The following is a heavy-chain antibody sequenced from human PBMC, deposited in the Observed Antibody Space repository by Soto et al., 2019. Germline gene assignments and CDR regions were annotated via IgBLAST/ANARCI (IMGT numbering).Heavy chain of an antibody. D-gene: IGHD3-22*01. CDR1: GYTFTSYG. J-gene: IGHJ6*02. V-gene: IGHV1-18*01. CDR3: ARGGRHDSSGYYLPFSGMDV. CDR2: ISAYNGNT. Sequence: QVQLVQSGAEVKKPGASVKVSCKASGYTFTSYGISWVRQAPGQGHEWMGWISAYNGNTNYAQKLQGRVTMTTDTSTSTAYMELRSLRSDDTAVYYCARGGRHDSSGYYLPFSGMDVWGQGTTVTVSS.